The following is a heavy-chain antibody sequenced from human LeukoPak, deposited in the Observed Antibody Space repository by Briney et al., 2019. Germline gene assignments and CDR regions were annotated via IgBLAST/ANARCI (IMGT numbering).Heavy chain of an antibody. CDR1: GFTVSSNY. D-gene: IGHD1-1*01. Sequence: GGSLRLSCAASGFTVSSNYMSWVRQAPGKGLEWVSVIYSGGSTYYADSVKGRFTISRDNSKNTLYLQMNSLRAEDTAVYYCARYLLERRGGFDPWGQGTLVIVSS. J-gene: IGHJ5*02. CDR3: ARYLLERRGGFDP. V-gene: IGHV3-53*01. CDR2: IYSGGST.